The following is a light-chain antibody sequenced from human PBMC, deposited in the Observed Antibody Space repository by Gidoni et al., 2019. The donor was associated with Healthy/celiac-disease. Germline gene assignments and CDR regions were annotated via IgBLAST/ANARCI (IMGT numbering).Light chain of an antibody. J-gene: IGLJ2*01. CDR3: SSYTISSTLV. V-gene: IGLV2-14*01. Sequence: SALTQPASVSGSPGQSITISCTGTSRDVGGYNYVSWYQQHTGKAPKLMIYEVSNRPSGVSNRFSGSKSGNTASLTISGLQAEDEADYYCSSYTISSTLVFGGGTKLTVL. CDR1: SRDVGGYNY. CDR2: EVS.